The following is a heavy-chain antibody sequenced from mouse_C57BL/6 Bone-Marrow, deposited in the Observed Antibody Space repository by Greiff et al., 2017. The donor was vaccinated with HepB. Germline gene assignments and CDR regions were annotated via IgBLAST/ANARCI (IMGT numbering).Heavy chain of an antibody. CDR2: IYPRRGNT. CDR3: ARCPLCLYAMDY. Sequence: QVQLQQSGAELARPGASVKLSCKASGYNFTSYGISWVKQRTGQGLEWIGEIYPRRGNTYYNEKFTGKATLTADKSSSTAYMELRSLTSEDSAVYFCARCPLCLYAMDYWGQGTSVTVSS. V-gene: IGHV1-81*01. D-gene: IGHD1-1*02. J-gene: IGHJ4*01. CDR1: GYNFTSYG.